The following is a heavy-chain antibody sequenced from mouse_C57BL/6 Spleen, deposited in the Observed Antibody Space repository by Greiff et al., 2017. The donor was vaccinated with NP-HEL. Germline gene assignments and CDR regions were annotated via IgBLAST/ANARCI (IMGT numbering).Heavy chain of an antibody. Sequence: VQGVESGPGLVAPSQSLSITCTVSGFSLTSYGVHWVRQPPGKGLEWLVVIWSDGSTTYNSALKSRLSISKDNSKSQVFLKMNSLQTDDTAMYYCARQEDYYGSSYEEYYAMDYWGQGTSVTVSS. CDR1: GFSLTSYG. CDR2: IWSDGST. J-gene: IGHJ4*01. CDR3: ARQEDYYGSSYEEYYAMDY. D-gene: IGHD1-1*01. V-gene: IGHV2-6-1*01.